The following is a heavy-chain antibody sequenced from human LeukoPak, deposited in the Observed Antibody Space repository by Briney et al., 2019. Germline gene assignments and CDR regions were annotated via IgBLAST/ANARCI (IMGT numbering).Heavy chain of an antibody. CDR2: INHSGST. CDR3: ARGYLSCDY. V-gene: IGHV4-34*01. J-gene: IGHJ4*02. CDR1: GGSFSGYY. Sequence: SETLSLTCAVSGGSFSGYYWSWIRQPPGKGLEWIGEINHSGSTNYNPTLKSRVTISVDTSKNQFSLKLRSVTAADTAVYYCARGYLSCDYWGQGTLVTVSS.